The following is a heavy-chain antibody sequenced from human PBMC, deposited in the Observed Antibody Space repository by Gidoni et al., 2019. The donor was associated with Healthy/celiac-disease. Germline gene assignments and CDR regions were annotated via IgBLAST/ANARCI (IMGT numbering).Heavy chain of an antibody. CDR3: ARGEWELLGGAFDI. Sequence: QVQLQESGPGLVKPSETLSLTCTVSGGSVSSGSYYWSWIRQPPGKGLEWIVYIYYSGSTNYNPSLKSRVTISVDTSKNQFSLKLSSVTAADTAVYYCARGEWELLGGAFDIWGQGTMVTVSS. V-gene: IGHV4-61*01. D-gene: IGHD1-26*01. CDR2: IYYSGST. CDR1: GGSVSSGSYY. J-gene: IGHJ3*02.